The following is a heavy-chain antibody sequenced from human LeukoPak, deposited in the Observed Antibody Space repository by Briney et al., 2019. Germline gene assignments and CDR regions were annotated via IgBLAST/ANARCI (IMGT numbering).Heavy chain of an antibody. V-gene: IGHV3-23*01. CDR3: AREEGYIYGLLDY. D-gene: IGHD5-18*01. CDR2: ISGGGGTT. J-gene: IGHJ4*02. Sequence: GSLRLSCAASGFTFSNYGMSWVRQAPGKGPEWVSAISGGGGTTYYADSVKGRFTISRDNSKNTLYLQMNSLRADDTAVYYCAREEGYIYGLLDYWGQGTLVTVSS. CDR1: GFTFSNYG.